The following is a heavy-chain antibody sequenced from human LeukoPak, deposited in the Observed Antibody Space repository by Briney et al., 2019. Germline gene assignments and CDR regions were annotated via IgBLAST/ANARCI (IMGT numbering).Heavy chain of an antibody. D-gene: IGHD3-3*01. CDR1: GFTFSSYA. CDR3: AKFRSRYEEFDY. Sequence: PGGSLRLSCAASGFTFSSYAMSWVRQAPGKGLEWVSAISGSGGSTYYVDSVKGRFTISRDNSKNTLYLQMNSLRAEDTAVYYCAKFRSRYEEFDYWGQGTLVTVSS. V-gene: IGHV3-23*01. CDR2: ISGSGGST. J-gene: IGHJ4*02.